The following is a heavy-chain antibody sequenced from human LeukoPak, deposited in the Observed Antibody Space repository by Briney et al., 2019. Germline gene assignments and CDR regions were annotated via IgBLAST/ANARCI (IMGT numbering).Heavy chain of an antibody. J-gene: IGHJ1*01. CDR1: GHTFTGYY. CDR2: LNPNSGAT. CDR3: ARDFQWLVPAEYFQH. D-gene: IGHD6-19*01. V-gene: IGHV1-2*02. Sequence: ASVKVSCKASGHTFTGYYIHWVRQAPGQGLEWMGWLNPNSGATNVAQKFQGRVTMTRDTSINTAYMEMSSLRSDDTAVYYCARDFQWLVPAEYFQHWGQGTVVTVSS.